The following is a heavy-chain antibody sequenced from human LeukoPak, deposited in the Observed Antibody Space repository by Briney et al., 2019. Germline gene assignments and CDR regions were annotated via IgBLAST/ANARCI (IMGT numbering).Heavy chain of an antibody. V-gene: IGHV3-7*03. CDR2: IKRDGSEI. Sequence: GGSLRLSCAGSGLIFSNYWMSWVRQAPGKGLEWVANIKRDGSEIYYVDSVRGRFTIFRDNAKKSLYLQMNSLRAEDTAVYYCARGGYSRNWFDPWGQGTLVTVSS. CDR3: ARGGYSRNWFDP. J-gene: IGHJ5*02. CDR1: GLIFSNYW. D-gene: IGHD5-12*01.